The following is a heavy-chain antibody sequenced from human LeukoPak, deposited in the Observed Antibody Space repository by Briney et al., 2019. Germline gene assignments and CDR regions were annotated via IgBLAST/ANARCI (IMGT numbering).Heavy chain of an antibody. CDR2: VSNDGTEK. CDR1: GFTFSSYA. D-gene: IGHD5-24*01. CDR3: ARDGGDGYNDLDY. J-gene: IGHJ4*02. V-gene: IGHV3-30-3*01. Sequence: GGSLRLSCAASGFTFSSYAIHWVRQAPGKGLECVAVVSNDGTEKYYADSAKGRFTISRDNSKNTLYLQMNGLRTEDTAVYYCARDGGDGYNDLDYWGQGTLVTVSS.